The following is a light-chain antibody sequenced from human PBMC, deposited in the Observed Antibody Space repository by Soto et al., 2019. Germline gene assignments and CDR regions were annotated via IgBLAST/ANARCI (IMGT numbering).Light chain of an antibody. CDR2: YID. V-gene: IGKV3-20*01. CDR1: QSAGNF. Sequence: EIVLTQSPATLSVSPGETASLSCRASQSAGNFLAWYQQKPGQAHRLLIYYIDTRATGIQARFSGSGSGTEFTLTIRRLEPEDFAVYYCKQYGSSPQTFGQGTKVDIK. J-gene: IGKJ1*01. CDR3: KQYGSSPQT.